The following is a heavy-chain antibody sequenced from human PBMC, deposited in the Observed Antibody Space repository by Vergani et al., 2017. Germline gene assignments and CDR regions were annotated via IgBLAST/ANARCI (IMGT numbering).Heavy chain of an antibody. V-gene: IGHV3-13*01. D-gene: IGHD3-22*01. CDR1: GFTFSSYD. Sequence: EVQLVESGGGLVQPGGSLRLSCAASGFTFSSYDMHWVRQATGKGLEWVSAIGTAGDTYYPGSVKGRFTISRENAKNSLYLQMNSLRAGDTAVYYCAREVQGAAVVWAFDIWGQGTMVTVSS. CDR2: IGTAGDT. CDR3: AREVQGAAVVWAFDI. J-gene: IGHJ3*02.